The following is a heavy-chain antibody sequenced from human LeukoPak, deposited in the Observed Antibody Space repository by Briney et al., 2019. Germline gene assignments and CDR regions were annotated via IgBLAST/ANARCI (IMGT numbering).Heavy chain of an antibody. D-gene: IGHD3-16*01. CDR3: VRGSYYFYGMDV. CDR1: GFSFSTYT. Sequence: GGSLRLSCAASGFSFSTYTMNWVRQAPGKGLEWVSSISSSSSYIYYADSVKGRFTISRDNARNTLYLHINSLRVEDTAVFYCVRGSYYFYGMDVWGQGTTVTASS. V-gene: IGHV3-21*01. J-gene: IGHJ6*02. CDR2: ISSSSSYI.